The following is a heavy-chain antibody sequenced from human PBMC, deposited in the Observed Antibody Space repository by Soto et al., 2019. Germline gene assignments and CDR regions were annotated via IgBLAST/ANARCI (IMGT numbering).Heavy chain of an antibody. D-gene: IGHD4-17*01. CDR3: AREGGYYGDYSKGYFDL. Sequence: QVQLVQSGAEVKKPGASVKVSCKASGYTFTSYYMHWVRQSPGQGLEWMVIINPSGGSTSYAQKFQGRVTMTRDTSTSTVYMELSSLRSEDTAVYYCAREGGYYGDYSKGYFDLLGRGTLVTVSS. CDR2: INPSGGST. CDR1: GYTFTSYY. J-gene: IGHJ2*01. V-gene: IGHV1-46*01.